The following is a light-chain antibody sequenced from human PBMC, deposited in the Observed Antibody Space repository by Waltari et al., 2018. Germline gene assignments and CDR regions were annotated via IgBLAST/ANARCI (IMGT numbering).Light chain of an antibody. V-gene: IGKV1-39*01. CDR2: GAS. CDR1: QSISSY. J-gene: IGKJ1*01. Sequence: DIQMTQSPSSLSASVGDRVNITGRASQSISSYLNWYQQKPGKAPNFLIYGASNLQSGVPSRFSGSGSGTDFTLTISSLQLEDFATYSCQQSHSIPWTFGQGTKVEI. CDR3: QQSHSIPWT.